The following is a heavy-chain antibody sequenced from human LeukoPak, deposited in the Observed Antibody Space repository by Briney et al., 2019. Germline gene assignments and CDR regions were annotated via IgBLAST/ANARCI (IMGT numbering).Heavy chain of an antibody. CDR3: ARAFGCYINPTGAFES. J-gene: IGHJ3*02. D-gene: IGHD3-3*01. Sequence: GGSLSLSRAASGFTFSSYAMHWVRQAAGKGLEGVGVISYDGSNKYYAESVKGRFTISRDKSKNKLYVQMNSVTAEDTAVYYCARAFGCYINPTGAFESWGQGIMVTVSS. V-gene: IGHV3-30*01. CDR2: ISYDGSNK. CDR1: GFTFSSYA.